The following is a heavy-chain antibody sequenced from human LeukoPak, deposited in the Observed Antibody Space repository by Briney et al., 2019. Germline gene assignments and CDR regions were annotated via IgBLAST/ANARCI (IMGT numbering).Heavy chain of an antibody. D-gene: IGHD3-3*01. CDR3: ARGPPYYDFWSGNNWFDP. Sequence: PSETLSLTCTVSGGSISSYYWSWIRQPAGKGLEWIGRIYTSGSTNYNPSLKSRVTMSVDTSKNQFSLKLSSVTAADTAVYYCARGPPYYDFWSGNNWFDPWGQGTLVTVSP. CDR1: GGSISSYY. V-gene: IGHV4-4*07. CDR2: IYTSGST. J-gene: IGHJ5*02.